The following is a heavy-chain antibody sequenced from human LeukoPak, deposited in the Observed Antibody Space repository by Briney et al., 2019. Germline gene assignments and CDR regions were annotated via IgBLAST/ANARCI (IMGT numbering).Heavy chain of an antibody. CDR1: GYTFTSYG. Sequence: ASVKVSCKASGYTFTSYGISWVRQAPGQGLEWMGWISAYNGNTNYAQKLQGRVTMTRNTSISTAYMELSSLRSEDTAVYYCARAYYYGSGSTEFDYWGQGTLVTVSS. V-gene: IGHV1-18*01. CDR3: ARAYYYGSGSTEFDY. J-gene: IGHJ4*02. D-gene: IGHD3-10*01. CDR2: ISAYNGNT.